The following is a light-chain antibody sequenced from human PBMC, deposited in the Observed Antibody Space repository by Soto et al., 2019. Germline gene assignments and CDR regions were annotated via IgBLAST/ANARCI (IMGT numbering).Light chain of an antibody. Sequence: DIRLTQSPATLSASVGDRVTITCRASQSISGWLAWYQQKPGKAPKLLIYDASNLKTGVPSRFSGSGSGTDFTFTISSLQPEDIATYYCQQYDNLPRTFGQGTKVDIK. J-gene: IGKJ1*01. CDR1: QSISGW. CDR3: QQYDNLPRT. CDR2: DAS. V-gene: IGKV1-33*01.